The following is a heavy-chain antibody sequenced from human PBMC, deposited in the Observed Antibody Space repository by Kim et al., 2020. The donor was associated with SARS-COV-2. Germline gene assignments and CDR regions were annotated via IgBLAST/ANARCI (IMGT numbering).Heavy chain of an antibody. J-gene: IGHJ5*01. CDR2: ISYDGSNK. CDR1: GFTFSSYG. V-gene: IGHV3-30*18. D-gene: IGHD2-2*01. Sequence: GGSLRLSCAASGFTFSSYGMHWVRQAPGKGLEWVAVISYDGSNKYYADSVKGRFTISRDNSKNTLYLQMNSLRAEDTAVYYCAKGLSGYCSSTSCFDS. CDR3: AKGLSGYCSSTSCFDS.